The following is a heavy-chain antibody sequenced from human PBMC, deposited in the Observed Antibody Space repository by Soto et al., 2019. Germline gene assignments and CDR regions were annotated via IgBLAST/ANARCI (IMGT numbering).Heavy chain of an antibody. J-gene: IGHJ4*02. V-gene: IGHV4-34*01. CDR3: ARGGGYCSGGSCYSGYFDY. CDR2: INHSGST. CDR1: GGSFSGYY. D-gene: IGHD2-15*01. Sequence: SETLSLTCAVYGGSFSGYYWSWIHQPPGKGLEWIGEINHSGSTNYNPSLKSRVTISVDTSKNQFSLKLSSVTAADTAVYYCARGGGYCSGGSCYSGYFDYWGQGTLVTVSS.